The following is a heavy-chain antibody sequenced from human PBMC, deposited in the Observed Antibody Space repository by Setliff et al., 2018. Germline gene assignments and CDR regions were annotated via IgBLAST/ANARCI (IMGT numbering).Heavy chain of an antibody. J-gene: IGHJ4*02. CDR3: ATRLGDF. D-gene: IGHD1-1*01. Sequence: GGSLRLSCGASGFRFGDYAMTWVRQAPGKGLEWVGLIRSKAFGETTDYAASVKGRFTISRDDSKNIVYLQMNSLKTEDTAVYYCATRLGDFWGQGTLVTVSS. CDR2: IRSKAFGETT. V-gene: IGHV3-49*04. CDR1: GFRFGDYA.